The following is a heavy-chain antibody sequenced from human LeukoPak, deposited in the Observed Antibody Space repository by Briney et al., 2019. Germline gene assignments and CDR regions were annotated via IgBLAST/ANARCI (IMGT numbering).Heavy chain of an antibody. CDR3: ARYQGIAVAGTGVGSFDY. CDR1: GGSFGGYY. CDR2: INHSGST. D-gene: IGHD6-19*01. V-gene: IGHV4-34*01. J-gene: IGHJ4*02. Sequence: SETLSLTCAVYGGSFGGYYWSWIRQPPGKGLEWIGEINHSGSTNYNPSLKSRVTISVDTSKNQFSLKLSSVTAADTAVYYCARYQGIAVAGTGVGSFDYWGQGTLVTVSS.